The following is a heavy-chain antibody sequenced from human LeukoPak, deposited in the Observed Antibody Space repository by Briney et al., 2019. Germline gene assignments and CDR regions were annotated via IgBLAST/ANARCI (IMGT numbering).Heavy chain of an antibody. D-gene: IGHD2-2*01. CDR2: IYYSGSM. Sequence: SETLSLTCTVSGGSISSSSYYWGWIRQPPGKGLEWIGSIYYSGSMYYSPSLGSRVTISLDTSKNQFYLKLRSVTAADTAVYYCAGPPGYCSSTSCPFDYWGQGTLVTVSS. CDR3: AGPPGYCSSTSCPFDY. V-gene: IGHV4-39*01. J-gene: IGHJ4*02. CDR1: GGSISSSSYY.